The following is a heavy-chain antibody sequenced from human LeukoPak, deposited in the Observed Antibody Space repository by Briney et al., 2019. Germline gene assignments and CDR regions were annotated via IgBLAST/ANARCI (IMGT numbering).Heavy chain of an antibody. CDR2: INRDGSST. CDR3: ARDGWRFGELSDY. J-gene: IGHJ4*02. CDR1: GFTFSSNW. D-gene: IGHD3-10*01. V-gene: IGHV3-74*01. Sequence: GGSLRLSCAASGFTFSSNWMHWVRQAPGKGLVWVSRINRDGSSTSYADSVKGRFTMSRDNAKNTLNLQMNSLRPEDTAVYYCARDGWRFGELSDYWGQGTLVTVSS.